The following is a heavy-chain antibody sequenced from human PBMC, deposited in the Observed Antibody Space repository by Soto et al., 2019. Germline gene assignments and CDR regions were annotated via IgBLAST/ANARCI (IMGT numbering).Heavy chain of an antibody. CDR3: ARVGGCGDGYNYGY. D-gene: IGHD5-12*01. Sequence: EVQLVESGGGLVQPGGSLRLSCAASGFTFSSYSMNWVRQAPGKGLEWVSYISSSSSTIYYADSVKGRFTISRDNAKNSLYLEMNGLRAEDTVVYYCARVGGCGDGYNYGYWGQGTLVTVSS. V-gene: IGHV3-48*01. CDR2: ISSSSSTI. CDR1: GFTFSSYS. J-gene: IGHJ4*02.